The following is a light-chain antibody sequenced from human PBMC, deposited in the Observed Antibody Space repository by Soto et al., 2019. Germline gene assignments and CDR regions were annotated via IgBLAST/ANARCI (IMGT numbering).Light chain of an antibody. CDR1: QDIGNW. CDR3: QQANSVPPT. CDR2: GAS. Sequence: DIQMTQSPTSVSASVGDRVTITCRASQDIGNWLAWYQQKPGKAPKLLIFGASSLQSGVPSRFSGNRSGTDFTLSVSGLQPEDSATYFCQQANSVPPTFGHGTKVEI. J-gene: IGKJ1*01. V-gene: IGKV1-12*01.